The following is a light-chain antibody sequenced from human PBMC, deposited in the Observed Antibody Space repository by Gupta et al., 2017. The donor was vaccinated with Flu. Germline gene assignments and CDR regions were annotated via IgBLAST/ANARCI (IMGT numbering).Light chain of an antibody. CDR2: KAS. J-gene: IGKJ2*02. V-gene: IGKV1-5*03. CDR1: QSISSW. CDR3: QQDNSYPCT. Sequence: DIQMTQSPSTLSASVGDRVTITCRASQSISSWLAWYQQKPGKAPKLLIYKASSLESGVPSRFSGSGSGTEFTLTISSLQPDDFATYYCQQDNSYPCTFGQGTKVDIK.